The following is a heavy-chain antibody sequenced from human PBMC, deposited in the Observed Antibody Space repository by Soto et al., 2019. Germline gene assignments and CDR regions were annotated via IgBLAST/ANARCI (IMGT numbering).Heavy chain of an antibody. V-gene: IGHV2-5*02. J-gene: IGHJ5*02. Sequence: QITLKESGPTLVKPTQTLTLTCTFSGFSLTTRGVGVGWIRQPPGKALECLALIYWDDDKRYSPSLQSRLSITKDTSKDPVVLTMTNADPVDTATYYCAHIPNYYQYDWFDPWGQGTLVSVSS. CDR2: IYWDDDK. D-gene: IGHD3-16*01. CDR1: GFSLTTRGVG. CDR3: AHIPNYYQYDWFDP.